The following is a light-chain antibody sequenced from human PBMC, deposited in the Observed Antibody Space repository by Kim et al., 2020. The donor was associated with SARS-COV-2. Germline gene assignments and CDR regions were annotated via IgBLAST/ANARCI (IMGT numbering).Light chain of an antibody. CDR2: GAS. Sequence: PGSRATLSCRASQSVISSSLAWYQKRPGQPHRLLIYGASNRATDIPDRFSGSGSGKDFTLTISRLEPEDFAVYYCQQYGSSLITFGQGTRLEIK. J-gene: IGKJ5*01. V-gene: IGKV3-20*01. CDR3: QQYGSSLIT. CDR1: QSVISSS.